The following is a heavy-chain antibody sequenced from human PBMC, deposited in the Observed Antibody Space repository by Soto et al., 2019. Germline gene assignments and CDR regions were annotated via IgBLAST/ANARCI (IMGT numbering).Heavy chain of an antibody. J-gene: IGHJ6*02. V-gene: IGHV3-48*02. D-gene: IGHD2-8*01. Sequence: GGSLRLSCAASGFTFSSYSMNWVRQAPGKGLEWVSYISSSSSTIYYADSVKGRFTISRDNAKNSLYLQMNSLRDEDTAVYYCARESRMVYAPYYYYGMDVWGQGTTVTVSS. CDR2: ISSSSSTI. CDR3: ARESRMVYAPYYYYGMDV. CDR1: GFTFSSYS.